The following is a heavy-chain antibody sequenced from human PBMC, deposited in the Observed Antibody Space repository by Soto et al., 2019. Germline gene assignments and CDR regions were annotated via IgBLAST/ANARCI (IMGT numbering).Heavy chain of an antibody. CDR1: GFTFTSSA. CDR3: AATSPDHHDRSVFWGYFDY. V-gene: IGHV1-58*01. J-gene: IGHJ4*02. Sequence: QTQLEQSGPEVKKPGTSVKVSCKASGFTFTSSAVQWLRQARGQRLEWIGWIAVGSGDTRYAQKFQERVTIIWDVSTSTSYMELSSLRSDDTAVYYCAATSPDHHDRSVFWGYFDYWGQGALVTVSS. CDR2: IAVGSGDT. D-gene: IGHD3-22*01.